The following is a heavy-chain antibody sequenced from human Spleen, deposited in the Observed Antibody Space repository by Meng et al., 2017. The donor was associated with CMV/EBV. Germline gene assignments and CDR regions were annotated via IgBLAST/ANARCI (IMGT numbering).Heavy chain of an antibody. D-gene: IGHD2-2*02. Sequence: FCGYYWSWIRQPPGKGLEWIGEIYHSGSTNYNPSLKSRVTISVDTSKNQFSLKVRSVTAADTAVYYCARGLFSQYCSSTSCYTRFDYWGQGTLVTVSS. CDR1: FCGYY. V-gene: IGHV4-34*01. J-gene: IGHJ4*02. CDR2: IYHSGST. CDR3: ARGLFSQYCSSTSCYTRFDY.